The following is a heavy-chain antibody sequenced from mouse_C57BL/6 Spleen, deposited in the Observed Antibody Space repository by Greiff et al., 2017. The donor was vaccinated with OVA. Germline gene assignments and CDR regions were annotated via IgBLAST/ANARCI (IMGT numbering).Heavy chain of an antibody. Sequence: VKLMESGPELVKPGASVKISCKASGYAFSSSWMNWVKQRPGKGLEWIGRIYPGDGDTNYNGKFKGKATLTADKSSSTAYMQLSSLTSEDSAVYFCARGNWDDYAMDYWGQGTSVTVSS. CDR1: GYAFSSSW. J-gene: IGHJ4*01. D-gene: IGHD4-1*01. CDR3: ARGNWDDYAMDY. V-gene: IGHV1-82*01. CDR2: IYPGDGDT.